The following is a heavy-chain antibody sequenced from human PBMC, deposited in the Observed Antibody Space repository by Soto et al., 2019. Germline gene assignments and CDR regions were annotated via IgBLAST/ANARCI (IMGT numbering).Heavy chain of an antibody. J-gene: IGHJ4*02. D-gene: IGHD2-2*01. CDR2: INTVGNTI. CDR3: ARLYPYYFDY. Sequence: QVQLVESGGGLVKPGGSLRLSCAASKFTFSDYYISWVRQPPGKGLEWISSINTVGNTIFYADSVKGRFTISRDNAQSSLFLQMNSLRVEDTAVYYCARLYPYYFDYWGQGTLVTVSS. CDR1: KFTFSDYY. V-gene: IGHV3-11*01.